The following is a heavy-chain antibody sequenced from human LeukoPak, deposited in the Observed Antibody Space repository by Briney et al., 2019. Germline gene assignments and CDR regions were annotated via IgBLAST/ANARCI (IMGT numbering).Heavy chain of an antibody. J-gene: IGHJ4*02. D-gene: IGHD1-1*01. V-gene: IGHV4-4*07. Sequence: SETLSLTCTVSGAAISSSYWSWIRQPAGKGLEWIGRIYTSGSTKCNPSLKSRVTMAVDTSKNQFSLRLSSVTAADTAVYYCAAGLRPGGFDYWGQGTLVTVSS. CDR2: IYTSGST. CDR1: GAAISSSY. CDR3: AAGLRPGGFDY.